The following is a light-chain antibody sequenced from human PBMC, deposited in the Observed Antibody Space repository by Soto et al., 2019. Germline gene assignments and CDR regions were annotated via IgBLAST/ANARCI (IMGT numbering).Light chain of an antibody. CDR3: SSYAGSKEV. J-gene: IGLJ2*01. CDR1: SSNIGSNY. Sequence: QSVLTQPPSASGTPGQRVNISCSGSSSNIGSNYVYWYRQFPGTAPKLLIQRNNQRPSGVPARFSGSKSGTSASLAISGLRSEDEADYYCSSYAGSKEVFGGGTKLTVL. V-gene: IGLV1-47*01. CDR2: RNN.